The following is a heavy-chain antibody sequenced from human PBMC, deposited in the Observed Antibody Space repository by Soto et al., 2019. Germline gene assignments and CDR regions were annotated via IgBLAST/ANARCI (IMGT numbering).Heavy chain of an antibody. CDR1: GYTFASYA. CDR3: AREGYDSSGYRYPHEH. Sequence: QVQLVQSGAEVKKPGASVKVSCKASGYTFASYAMHWVRQAPGQGLEWMGWINAGNGNTQYSQKFQGRVTITRDTSATTAYMELSSLTSEDTAVYYCAREGYDSSGYRYPHEHWGQGTLVTVSS. CDR2: INAGNGNT. J-gene: IGHJ4*02. D-gene: IGHD3-22*01. V-gene: IGHV1-3*01.